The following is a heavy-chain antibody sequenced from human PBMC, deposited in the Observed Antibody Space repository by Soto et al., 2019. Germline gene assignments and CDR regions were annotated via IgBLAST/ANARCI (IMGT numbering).Heavy chain of an antibody. D-gene: IGHD1-20*01. CDR3: ATGLTGSRLVEFFVS. CDR1: GGSISSGGYY. J-gene: IGHJ4*02. V-gene: IGHV4-31*03. Sequence: SETLSLTCTVSGGSISSGGYYWSWIRQDPGKGLEWLGFVHNNGRPYYNPSHKSRVTISVDTSKNQFYLKLNSVTAADTAVYFCATGLTGSRLVEFFVSWGQGT. CDR2: VHNNGRP.